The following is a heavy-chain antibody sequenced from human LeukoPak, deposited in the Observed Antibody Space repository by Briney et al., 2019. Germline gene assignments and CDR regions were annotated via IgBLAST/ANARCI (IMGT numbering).Heavy chain of an antibody. V-gene: IGHV1-3*03. Sequence: ASVKVSCKASGYTFTSYAMHWVRQAPGQRLEWMGWINAGNGNTKYSQEFQGRVTITRDTSTSTVYMELSSLRSEDTAVYYCARELVGATGYWGQGTLVTVSS. D-gene: IGHD1-26*01. CDR3: ARELVGATGY. CDR2: INAGNGNT. CDR1: GYTFTSYA. J-gene: IGHJ4*02.